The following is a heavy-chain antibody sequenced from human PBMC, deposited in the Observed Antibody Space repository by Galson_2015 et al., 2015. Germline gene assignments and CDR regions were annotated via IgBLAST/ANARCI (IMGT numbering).Heavy chain of an antibody. CDR2: ISAYNGRT. CDR1: GFTFTSYG. D-gene: IGHD1-14*01. Sequence: SVKVSCKASGFTFTSYGILWLRRAPGQGLEWMAWISAYNGRTKYAQNPQGRVTVTPDSSTSTAYMELRSLRSDDTAVYYCVRARTPSDNWFDPWGQGTLVIVSS. CDR3: VRARTPSDNWFDP. V-gene: IGHV1-18*01. J-gene: IGHJ5*02.